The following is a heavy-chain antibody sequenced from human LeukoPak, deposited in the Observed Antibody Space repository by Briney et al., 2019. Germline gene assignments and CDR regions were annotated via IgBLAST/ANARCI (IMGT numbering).Heavy chain of an antibody. CDR3: AIIPYSRSPPARFDS. D-gene: IGHD6-6*01. CDR2: ISGSGAYT. CDR1: GFNFGNYW. Sequence: PGGSLRLSCTVTGFNFGNYWMTWVRQAPGKGLQYIASISGSGAYTYYADSVKGRFTISRDNSKNTLFLQMNSLRAEDTAVYYCAIIPYSRSPPARFDSWGQGTLVTVSS. V-gene: IGHV3-23*01. J-gene: IGHJ5*01.